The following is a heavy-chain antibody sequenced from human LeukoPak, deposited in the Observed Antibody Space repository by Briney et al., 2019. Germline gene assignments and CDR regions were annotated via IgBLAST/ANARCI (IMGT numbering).Heavy chain of an antibody. J-gene: IGHJ4*02. CDR1: GGSISSGGYY. Sequence: SQTLSLTCTVSGGSISSGGYYWSWIRQHPGKGLEWIGYIYYGGSTYYNPSLKSRVTISVDTSKNQFSLKLSSVTAADTAVYYCASTGNYYDSSGYYSTEDYWGQGTLVTVSS. CDR3: ASTGNYYDSSGYYSTEDY. CDR2: IYYGGST. V-gene: IGHV4-31*03. D-gene: IGHD3-22*01.